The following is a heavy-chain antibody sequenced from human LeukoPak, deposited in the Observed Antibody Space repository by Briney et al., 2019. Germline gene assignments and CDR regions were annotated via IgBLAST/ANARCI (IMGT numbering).Heavy chain of an antibody. D-gene: IGHD1-26*01. Sequence: GGSLRLSCAASGFRFSSYAMSWVRQAPGKGLEWISSISGSVGNTNYADSVKGRFTISRDNSKNTLYLQMNGLRAEDSAVYYCTKDQIEGATLEYYYGLDVWGQGTTVTVSS. CDR1: GFRFSSYA. CDR3: TKDQIEGATLEYYYGLDV. CDR2: ISGSVGNT. V-gene: IGHV3-23*01. J-gene: IGHJ6*02.